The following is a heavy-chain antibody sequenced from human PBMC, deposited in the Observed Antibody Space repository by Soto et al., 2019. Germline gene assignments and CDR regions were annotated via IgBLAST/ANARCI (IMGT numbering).Heavy chain of an antibody. Sequence: GASVKVSCKASGYTFTSYYMHWVRQAPGQGLEWMGIINPSGGSTSYAQKFQGRVTMTRDTSTSTVYMELRSLRSEDTAVYYCAREDQTMVGTKKFDYWGQGTQVTVSS. V-gene: IGHV1-46*01. CDR1: GYTFTSYY. D-gene: IGHD3-10*01. J-gene: IGHJ4*02. CDR3: AREDQTMVGTKKFDY. CDR2: INPSGGST.